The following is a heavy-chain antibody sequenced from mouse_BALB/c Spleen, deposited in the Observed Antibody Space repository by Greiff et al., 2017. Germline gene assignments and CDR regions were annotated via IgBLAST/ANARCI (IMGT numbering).Heavy chain of an antibody. D-gene: IGHD2-4*01. V-gene: IGHV1-18*01. CDR3: ARAEGRSTLITTTTDYFDY. CDR2: LNPNYDST. Sequence: EVQLQQFGAELVKPGASVTISCKASGYTFTDYNMDWVQQSHGKSLEWIGDLNPNYDSTSYNQKFKGKATLTVDKSSSTAYMELRSQTSEDTTIYYYARAEGRSTLITTTTDYFDYWGQGTTHTVSS. J-gene: IGHJ2*01. CDR1: GYTFTDYN.